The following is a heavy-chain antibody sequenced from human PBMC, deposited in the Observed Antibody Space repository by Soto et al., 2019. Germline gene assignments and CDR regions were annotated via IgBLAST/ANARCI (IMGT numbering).Heavy chain of an antibody. CDR1: GYTFTSYD. V-gene: IGHV1-8*01. J-gene: IGHJ6*03. CDR2: MNPNSGNT. D-gene: IGHD2-15*01. Sequence: ASVKVSCKAFGYTFTSYDINWVRQATGQGLEWMGWMNPNSGNTGYAQKFQGRVTMTRNTSISTAYMELSSLRSEDTAVYYCARGRGVVVVAAIAYYYYYMDVWGKGTTVTVSS. CDR3: ARGRGVVVVAAIAYYYYYMDV.